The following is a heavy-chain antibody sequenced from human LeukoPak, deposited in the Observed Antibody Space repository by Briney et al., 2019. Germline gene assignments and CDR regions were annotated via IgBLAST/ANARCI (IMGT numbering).Heavy chain of an antibody. J-gene: IGHJ4*02. CDR3: ATYRQVLLPFES. D-gene: IGHD2-8*02. CDR2: IFPSGGEI. V-gene: IGHV3-23*01. CDR1: GFTFSSYG. Sequence: GGSLRLSCAAPGFTFSSYGMHWVRQPPGKGLEWVSSIFPSGGEIHYADSVRGRFTISRDNSKSTLSLQMNSLRAEDTAIYYCATYRQVLLPFESWGQGTLVTVSS.